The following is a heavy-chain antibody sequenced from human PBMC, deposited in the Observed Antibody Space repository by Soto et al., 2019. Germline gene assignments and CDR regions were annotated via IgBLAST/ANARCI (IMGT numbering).Heavy chain of an antibody. J-gene: IGHJ4*02. D-gene: IGHD5-12*01. Sequence: SESLSLTCTVSGGSISSGDYDWCWIRQPPGKGLEWIGYIYYSGSTYYNPSLKSRVTISVDTSKNQFSLKLSSVTAADTAVYYCAREVGERDIVSTGYFDYWGQGTRVTVSS. V-gene: IGHV4-30-4*01. CDR1: GGSISSGDYD. CDR3: AREVGERDIVSTGYFDY. CDR2: IYYSGST.